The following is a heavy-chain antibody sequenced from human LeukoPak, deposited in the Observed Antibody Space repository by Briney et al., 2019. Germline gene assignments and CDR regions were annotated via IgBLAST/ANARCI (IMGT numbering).Heavy chain of an antibody. CDR1: GGSITTTNW. Sequence: SETLSLTCAVSGGSITTTNWWSWVRQPPGKGLEWIGYIYYSGSTNYNPSLKSRVTISVDTSKNQFSLKLSSVTAADTAVYYCARGGYDFWSGPTRINWFDPWGQGTLVTVSS. J-gene: IGHJ5*02. CDR3: ARGGYDFWSGPTRINWFDP. CDR2: IYYSGST. V-gene: IGHV4-4*02. D-gene: IGHD3-3*01.